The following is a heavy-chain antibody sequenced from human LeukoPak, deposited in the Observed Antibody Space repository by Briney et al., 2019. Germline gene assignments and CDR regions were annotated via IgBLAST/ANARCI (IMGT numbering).Heavy chain of an antibody. CDR2: IYYSGST. J-gene: IGHJ5*02. CDR1: GGSISSYY. CDR3: ARFIAAAGWFDP. D-gene: IGHD6-13*01. Sequence: SETLSLACTVSGGSISSYYWSWIRQPPGKGLEWIGYIYYSGSTNYNPSLKSRVTISVDTSKNQFSLKLSSVTAADTAVYYCARFIAAAGWFDPWGQGTLVTVSS. V-gene: IGHV4-59*08.